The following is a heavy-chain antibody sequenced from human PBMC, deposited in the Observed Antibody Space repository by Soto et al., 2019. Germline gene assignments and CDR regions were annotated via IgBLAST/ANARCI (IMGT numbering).Heavy chain of an antibody. V-gene: IGHV3-30*18. CDR1: GFTFSSYG. Sequence: QVQLVESGGGVVQPGRSLRLSCAASGFTFSSYGMHWVRQAPGKGLEWVAVISYDGSNKYYADSVKGRFTISRDNSKNTLYLQMNSLRAEDTAVYYCAKDRVRVVVVAATDYWGQGTLVTVSS. J-gene: IGHJ4*02. D-gene: IGHD2-15*01. CDR3: AKDRVRVVVVAATDY. CDR2: ISYDGSNK.